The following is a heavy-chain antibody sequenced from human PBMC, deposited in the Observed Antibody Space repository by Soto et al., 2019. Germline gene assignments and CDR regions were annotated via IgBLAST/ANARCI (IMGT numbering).Heavy chain of an antibody. Sequence: SETLSLTCTVSGGSISSYYWSWIWQPPGKGLECIGYIYSSGSTNYNPSLKCRVTISVDTSKNLFSLKLSSVTAADTAVYYWARWSTVTGDYYCDYWGQGTLVTVSS. CDR1: GGSISSYY. CDR3: ARWSTVTGDYYCDY. V-gene: IGHV4-59*08. CDR2: IYSSGST. D-gene: IGHD4-17*01. J-gene: IGHJ4*02.